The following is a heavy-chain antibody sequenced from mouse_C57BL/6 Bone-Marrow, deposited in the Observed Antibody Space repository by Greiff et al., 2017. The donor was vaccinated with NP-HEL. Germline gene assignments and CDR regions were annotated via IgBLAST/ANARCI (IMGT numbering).Heavy chain of an antibody. CDR1: GYTFTSYW. D-gene: IGHD1-1*01. CDR2: IHPNSGST. CDR3: ARWRAGVAHYYAMDY. J-gene: IGHJ4*01. V-gene: IGHV1-64*01. Sequence: QLQLQQPGAELVKPGASVKLSCKASGYTFTSYWMHWVKQRPGQGLEWIGMIHPNSGSTNYNEKFKSKATLTVDKSSSTAYMQLSSLTSEDSAVYYCARWRAGVAHYYAMDYWGQGTSVTVSS.